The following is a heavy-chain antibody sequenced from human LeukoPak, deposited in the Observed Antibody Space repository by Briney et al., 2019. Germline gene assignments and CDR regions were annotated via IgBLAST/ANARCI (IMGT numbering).Heavy chain of an antibody. Sequence: GGSLRLSCAASGFTFSSYSMNWVRQAPGKGLEWVSYISSSSSTIYYADSVKGRFTISRDNAKNSLYLQMNSLRAEDTAVYYCARDLNSSPGAFDIWGQGTMVTVSS. CDR3: ARDLNSSPGAFDI. CDR1: GFTFSSYS. J-gene: IGHJ3*02. CDR2: ISSSSSTI. V-gene: IGHV3-48*04. D-gene: IGHD6-13*01.